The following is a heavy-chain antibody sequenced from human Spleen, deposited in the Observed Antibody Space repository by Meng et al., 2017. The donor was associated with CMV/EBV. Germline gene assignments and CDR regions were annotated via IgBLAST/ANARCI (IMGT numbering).Heavy chain of an antibody. Sequence: GESLKISCAASGFTFSSYAMHWVRQAPGKGLEWVAVISYDGSNKYYVDSVKGRFTISRDNSKNTLYLQMDSLRVDDTAVYYCARDKLTFGYEAMSASYFDLWGQGTLVTVSS. CDR3: ARDKLTFGYEAMSASYFDL. CDR2: ISYDGSNK. CDR1: GFTFSSYA. V-gene: IGHV3-30*04. J-gene: IGHJ4*02. D-gene: IGHD5-12*01.